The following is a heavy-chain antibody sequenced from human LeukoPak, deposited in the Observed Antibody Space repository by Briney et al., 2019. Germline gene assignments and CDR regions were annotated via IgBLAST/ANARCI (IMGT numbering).Heavy chain of an antibody. D-gene: IGHD2-15*01. V-gene: IGHV3-23*01. Sequence: GASLGLSCAASGFTFSSYSMCWVRQAPGKGPEWVSGIKESGDITYYADSVKGRFTISRDNSKNTLYLQMNSLRAEDTAKYYCAKYCSGATCSGYWGQGTLVTVSS. CDR3: AKYCSGATCSGY. CDR1: GFTFSSYS. CDR2: IKESGDIT. J-gene: IGHJ4*02.